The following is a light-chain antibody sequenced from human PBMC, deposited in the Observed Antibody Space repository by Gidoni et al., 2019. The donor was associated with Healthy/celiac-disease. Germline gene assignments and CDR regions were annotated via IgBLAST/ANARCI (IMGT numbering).Light chain of an antibody. J-gene: IGKJ4*01. Sequence: EIVMTQSPATLSVSPGERATLSCRARQSVSSNLAWYQQKPGQAPRLLIYGASTRATGIPARFSGSGSGTEFTLTISSLQSEDFAVYYCQQYNNWPPSTFGGXTKVGIK. CDR3: QQYNNWPPST. CDR2: GAS. V-gene: IGKV3-15*01. CDR1: QSVSSN.